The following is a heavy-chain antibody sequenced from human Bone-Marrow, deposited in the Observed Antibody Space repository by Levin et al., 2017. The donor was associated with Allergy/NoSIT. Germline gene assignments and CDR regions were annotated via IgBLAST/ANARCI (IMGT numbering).Heavy chain of an antibody. J-gene: IGHJ3*02. CDR2: ISYDGSNK. Sequence: PGGSLRLSCAASGFTFSSYAMHWVRQAPGKGLEWVAVISYDGSNKYYADSVKGRFTISRDNSKNTLYLQMNSLRAEDTAVYYCARGRVAFDIWGQGTMVTVSS. CDR3: ARGRVAFDI. V-gene: IGHV3-30-3*01. CDR1: GFTFSSYA.